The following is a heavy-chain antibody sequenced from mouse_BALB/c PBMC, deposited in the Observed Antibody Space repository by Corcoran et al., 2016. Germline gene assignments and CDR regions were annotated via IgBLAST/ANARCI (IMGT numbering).Heavy chain of an antibody. Sequence: EVQLQQSGPELVKPGASVKMSCKASGDTFTSYVMHWVKQKPGQGLEWIGYIYPYNDDTKYNEEFKGKATLTSDKSSSTAYMELNSLTSEDSAFYYCAREVPGGYPFDYWGQGTTLTVSS. CDR3: AREVPGGYPFDY. J-gene: IGHJ2*01. CDR2: IYPYNDDT. CDR1: GDTFTSYV. D-gene: IGHD2-2*01. V-gene: IGHV1S136*01.